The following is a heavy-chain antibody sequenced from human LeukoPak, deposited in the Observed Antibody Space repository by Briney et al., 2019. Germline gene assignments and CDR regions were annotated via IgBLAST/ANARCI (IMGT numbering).Heavy chain of an antibody. V-gene: IGHV1-18*04. D-gene: IGHD3-3*01. CDR3: AKDRRLRFLEWSSIGYFQH. CDR2: ISPYNGNT. J-gene: IGHJ1*01. Sequence: ASVKVSCKASGYTFSSYAISWVRQAPGQGLEWMGWISPYNGNTKYAQKFQGRVTMTTDTSTSTAYMELRSLRSDDTAVYYRAKDRRLRFLEWSSIGYFQHWGQGTLVAVSS. CDR1: GYTFSSYA.